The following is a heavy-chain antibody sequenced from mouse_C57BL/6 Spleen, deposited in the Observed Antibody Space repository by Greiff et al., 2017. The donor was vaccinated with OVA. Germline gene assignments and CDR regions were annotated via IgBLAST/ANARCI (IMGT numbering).Heavy chain of an antibody. J-gene: IGHJ2*01. Sequence: QVQLQQPGAELVKPGASVKVSCKASGYTFTSYWMHWVKQRPGQGLEGIGRIHPSDSDTNYNQKFKGKATLTVDKSSSTAYMQLSSLTSEDSAVYYCAIESYGSSYFDYWGQGTTLTVSS. V-gene: IGHV1-74*01. CDR1: GYTFTSYW. CDR3: AIESYGSSYFDY. D-gene: IGHD1-1*01. CDR2: IHPSDSDT.